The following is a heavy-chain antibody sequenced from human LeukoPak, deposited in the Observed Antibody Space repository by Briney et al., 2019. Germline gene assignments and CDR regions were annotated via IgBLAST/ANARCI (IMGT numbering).Heavy chain of an antibody. D-gene: IGHD2-2*01. CDR3: ARGLPGRWRCSSTSCYDYYYYGMDV. V-gene: IGHV1-2*02. J-gene: IGHJ6*02. Sequence: ASVKVSCKASGGTFSSYAISWVRQAPGQGLEWMGWINPNSGGTNYAQKFQGRVTMTRDTSISTAYMELSRLGSDDTAVYYCARGLPGRWRCSSTSCYDYYYYGMDVWGQGTTVTVSS. CDR2: INPNSGGT. CDR1: GGTFSSYA.